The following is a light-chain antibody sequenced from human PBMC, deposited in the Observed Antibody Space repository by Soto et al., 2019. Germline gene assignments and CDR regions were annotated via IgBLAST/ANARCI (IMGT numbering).Light chain of an antibody. Sequence: DIQMTQSPSTLSASVGDRVTITCRASQSISSWLAWYQQKPGKAPKLLIYDASSLESGVPSRFSGSGSGTEFTLTISSLQPDDFATYYCQQYNSYGTFXQGTKVDI. CDR1: QSISSW. CDR3: QQYNSYGT. V-gene: IGKV1-5*01. CDR2: DAS. J-gene: IGKJ1*01.